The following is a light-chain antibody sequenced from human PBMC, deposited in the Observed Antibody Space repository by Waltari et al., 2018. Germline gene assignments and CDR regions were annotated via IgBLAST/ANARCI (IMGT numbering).Light chain of an antibody. CDR2: EVS. J-gene: IGKJ3*01. V-gene: IGKV2-30*02. Sequence: DVVMTQSPLSLPITPGQPASISCRSSQSLIHRNGNTYLTWYHQKPGQPPRRLIYEVSNQDSGVPDRFSGSGAGTDFTLKISRVEAEDVGVYYCGQGTHLPFTFGPGTKLEIK. CDR3: GQGTHLPFT. CDR1: QSLIHRNGNTY.